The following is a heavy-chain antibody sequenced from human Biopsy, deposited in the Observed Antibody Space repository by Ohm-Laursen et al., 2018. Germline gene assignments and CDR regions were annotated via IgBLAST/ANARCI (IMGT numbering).Heavy chain of an antibody. Sequence: SLRLSCTASGVTLSGYSMNWVRQAPGQGLEWISYISSTGSATYYADSVKGRFTVSRDNAKNSLFLQMNSLRAEDTAVYYCARRAIWGQGTTVSVSS. CDR1: GVTLSGYS. CDR2: ISSTGSAT. CDR3: ARRAI. V-gene: IGHV3-48*01. J-gene: IGHJ3*02.